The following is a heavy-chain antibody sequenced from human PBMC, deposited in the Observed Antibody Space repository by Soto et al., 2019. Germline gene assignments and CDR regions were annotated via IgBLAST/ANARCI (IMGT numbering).Heavy chain of an antibody. V-gene: IGHV4-59*01. CDR1: GGSLSSYY. Sequence: SETLSLTCTVSGGSLSSYYWSWIRQPPGKGLEWIGYIYYTGSTNYNPSLKSRVTISVDTSKNQFSLKLSSVTAADTAVYSCARPSASSGYCPLIYWAQGTPDTVSS. D-gene: IGHD3-22*01. CDR2: IYYTGST. CDR3: ARPSASSGYCPLIY. J-gene: IGHJ4*02.